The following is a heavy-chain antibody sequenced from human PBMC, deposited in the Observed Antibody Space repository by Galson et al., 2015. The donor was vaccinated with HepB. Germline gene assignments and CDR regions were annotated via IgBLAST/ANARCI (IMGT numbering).Heavy chain of an antibody. J-gene: IGHJ4*02. CDR3: ARSDMQLGDY. Sequence: SVKVSCKASGGTFSSYAISWVRQAPRHGLEWMGGIIPILGTANYAQKFQRRVAITADESTSSAYMELSSLRSENTAVYYCARSDMQLGDYWGQGPLVTVYS. CDR2: IIPILGTA. V-gene: IGHV1-69*13. CDR1: GGTFSSYA. D-gene: IGHD6-13*01.